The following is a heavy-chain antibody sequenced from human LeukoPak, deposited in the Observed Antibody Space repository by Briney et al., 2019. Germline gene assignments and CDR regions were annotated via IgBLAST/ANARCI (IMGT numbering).Heavy chain of an antibody. Sequence: GESLKVSCKGSGYTFTNYYIGWVRQTPGKGLEWMGIISPGDSDARYSPSFQGQVTISADKSISTAYLRWSSLKASDTAMYYCARRYCSSTSCNPYFFDYWGQGTLVTVSS. V-gene: IGHV5-51*01. D-gene: IGHD2-2*01. J-gene: IGHJ4*02. CDR2: ISPGDSDA. CDR1: GYTFTNYY. CDR3: ARRYCSSTSCNPYFFDY.